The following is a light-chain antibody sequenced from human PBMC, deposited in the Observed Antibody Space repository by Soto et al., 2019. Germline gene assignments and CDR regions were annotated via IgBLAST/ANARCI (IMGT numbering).Light chain of an antibody. CDR3: QQYNNWPPST. Sequence: ELVMTHSPATLSVSPCERAALSCSASQSVSSSLAWYQQNPGQAPRLLIYSASTRATGIPARFSGSGSGTEFTLTISSLQSEDFAVYYCQQYNNWPPSTFGQGTKVDIK. CDR2: SAS. J-gene: IGKJ1*01. CDR1: QSVSSS. V-gene: IGKV3-15*01.